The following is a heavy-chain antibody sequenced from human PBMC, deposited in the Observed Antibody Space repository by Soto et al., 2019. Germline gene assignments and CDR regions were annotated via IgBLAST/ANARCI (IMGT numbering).Heavy chain of an antibody. D-gene: IGHD4-17*01. CDR3: ARTTWGYGEPLDS. V-gene: IGHV3-9*01. CDR1: GFTFDDYV. J-gene: IGHJ4*02. CDR2: ISWNSDST. Sequence: EVHLVESGGGVAQPGRSLRLSCATSGFTFDDYVMHWVRQAPGKGLEWVSGISWNSDSTGYADSVKGRFTISRYNAKKSLFLQMNSLRSEDTAFYFCARTTWGYGEPLDSWGQGTLVTVSS.